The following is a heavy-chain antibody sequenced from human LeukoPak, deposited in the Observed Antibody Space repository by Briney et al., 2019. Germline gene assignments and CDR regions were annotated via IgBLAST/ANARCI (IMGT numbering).Heavy chain of an antibody. CDR1: GYSFTNYW. CDR3: ARRIAVAGSDAFDI. Sequence: GESLKISCQGSGYSFTNYWIGWVRQMPGKGLEWMGIIYPGDSDTRYSPSFQGQVTISADKSISFAYLQWSSLKASDTAMYYCARRIAVAGSDAFDIWGQGTMVTVSS. CDR2: IYPGDSDT. D-gene: IGHD6-13*01. V-gene: IGHV5-51*01. J-gene: IGHJ3*02.